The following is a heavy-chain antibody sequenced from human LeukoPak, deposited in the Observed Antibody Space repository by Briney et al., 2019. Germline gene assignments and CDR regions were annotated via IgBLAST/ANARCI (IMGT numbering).Heavy chain of an antibody. J-gene: IGHJ2*01. Sequence: PGGSLRLSCAASGFTFSSYAMSWVRQAPGKGLEWISAISGSGGSTYYADSVKGRFTISRDNSKNTLYLQMNSLRAEDTAVYYCARAPRIVGYRSRELGHWYFDLWGRGTLVTVSS. CDR1: GFTFSSYA. CDR2: ISGSGGST. V-gene: IGHV3-23*01. D-gene: IGHD6-13*01. CDR3: ARAPRIVGYRSRELGHWYFDL.